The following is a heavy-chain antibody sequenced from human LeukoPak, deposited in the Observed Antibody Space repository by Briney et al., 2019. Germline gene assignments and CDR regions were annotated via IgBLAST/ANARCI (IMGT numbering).Heavy chain of an antibody. CDR1: GYTFTSYY. J-gene: IGHJ4*02. CDR3: ARGDYDILTGYFYFDY. CDR2: INPSGGST. V-gene: IGHV1-46*01. Sequence: ASVKVSCKASGYTFTSYYMHWVRQAPGQGLEWMGIINPSGGSTSYAQKFQGRVTMTRDTSTSTVYMERSSLRSEDTAVYYCARGDYDILTGYFYFDYWGQGTLVTVSS. D-gene: IGHD3-9*01.